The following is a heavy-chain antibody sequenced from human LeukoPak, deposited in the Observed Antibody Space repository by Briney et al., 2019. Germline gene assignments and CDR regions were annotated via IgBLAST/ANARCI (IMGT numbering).Heavy chain of an antibody. D-gene: IGHD1-26*01. CDR3: ARGATPYYYYGMDV. J-gene: IGHJ6*02. CDR2: ISGSGGST. V-gene: IGHV3-23*01. Sequence: GGSLRLSCAASGFTFSSYAMSWVRQAPGKGLEWVSAISGSGGSTYYADSVKGRFTISRDNSKNTLYLQMNSLRAEDTAVYYCARGATPYYYYGMDVWGQGTTVTVSS. CDR1: GFTFSSYA.